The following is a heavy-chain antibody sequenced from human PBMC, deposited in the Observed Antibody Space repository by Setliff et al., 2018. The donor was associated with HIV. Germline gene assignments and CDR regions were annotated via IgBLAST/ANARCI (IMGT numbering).Heavy chain of an antibody. CDR1: GGPLSGHY. CDR2: TSHSGKT. D-gene: IGHD2-2*01. V-gene: IGHV4-34*01. J-gene: IGHJ4*02. Sequence: PSETLSLTCAVYGGPLSGHYWSSIRQPPGQGLEWIGETSHSGKTNYNPSLKSRVTISVDTSKNQFSLKLTSVTAADTAVYYCVTSSSWSSRLNFWGPGMLVTVSS. CDR3: VTSSSWSSRLNF.